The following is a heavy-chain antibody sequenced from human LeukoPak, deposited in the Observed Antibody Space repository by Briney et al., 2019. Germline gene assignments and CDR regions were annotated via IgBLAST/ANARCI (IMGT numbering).Heavy chain of an antibody. CDR3: AREACDGNSCYLLDY. J-gene: IGHJ4*02. CDR2: ITSAGDR. V-gene: IGHV3-13*01. Sequence: GGSLRLSCAASGFTFSTYDMHWVRQATGKGLEWVSTITSAGDRYYPGSVKGRFTISRENAKNSLYLQMDSLRAGDTAVYYCAREACDGNSCYLLDYWGQGTLVTVSS. CDR1: GFTFSTYD. D-gene: IGHD2-21*01.